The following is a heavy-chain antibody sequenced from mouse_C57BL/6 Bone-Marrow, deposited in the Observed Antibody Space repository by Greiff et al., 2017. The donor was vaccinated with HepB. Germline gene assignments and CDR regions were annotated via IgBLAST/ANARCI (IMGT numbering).Heavy chain of an antibody. CDR2: ISDGGSYT. Sequence: EVHLVESGGGLVKPGGSLKLSCAASGFTFSSYAMSWVRQTPEKRLEWVATISDGGSYTYYPDNVKGRFTISRDNAKNNLYLQMSHLKSEDTAMYYCARGGDYGSSYWYFDVWGTGTTVTVSS. CDR1: GFTFSSYA. J-gene: IGHJ1*03. CDR3: ARGGDYGSSYWYFDV. D-gene: IGHD1-1*01. V-gene: IGHV5-4*01.